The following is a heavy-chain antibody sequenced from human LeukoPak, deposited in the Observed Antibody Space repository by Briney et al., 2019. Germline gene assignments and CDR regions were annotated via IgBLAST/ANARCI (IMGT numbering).Heavy chain of an antibody. D-gene: IGHD3-22*01. V-gene: IGHV7-4-1*02. CDR2: INTNTGNP. Sequence: ASVKVSCKASGDTFISHAITWVRQAPGQGLEWMGWINTNTGNPTYAQGFTGRFVFSLDTSVSTAYLQISSLKAEDTAVYYCARGVAYYYDSSGYYNYWGQGTLVTVSS. CDR1: GDTFISHA. J-gene: IGHJ4*02. CDR3: ARGVAYYYDSSGYYNY.